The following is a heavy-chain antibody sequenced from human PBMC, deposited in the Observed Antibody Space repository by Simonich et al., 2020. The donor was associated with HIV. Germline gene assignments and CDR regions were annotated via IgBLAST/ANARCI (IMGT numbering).Heavy chain of an antibody. J-gene: IGHJ4*02. D-gene: IGHD1-26*01. V-gene: IGHV3-20*04. Sequence: EVQLVESGGGLVQPGGSLRLSCAASGFTFSSYWWSWVGQAQVKGREGSSAINWNGGNTGYAGSVKGRFTISRDNAKNSLYLQMNSLRAEDTAVYYCARDQIYGGSFCFDYWGQGTLVTVSS. CDR3: ARDQIYGGSFCFDY. CDR2: INWNGGNT. CDR1: GFTFSSYW.